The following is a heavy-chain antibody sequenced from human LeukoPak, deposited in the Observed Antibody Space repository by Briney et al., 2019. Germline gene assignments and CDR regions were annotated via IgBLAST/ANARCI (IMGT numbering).Heavy chain of an antibody. CDR3: ARDHGMDV. Sequence: ASVKVSRKASGGTFSSYAISWVRLAPGQGLEWMGRIIPILGIANYAQKFQGRVTITADKSTSTAYMELSSLRSEDTAVYYCARDHGMDVWGQGTTVTVSS. CDR1: GGTFSSYA. CDR2: IIPILGIA. J-gene: IGHJ6*02. V-gene: IGHV1-69*04.